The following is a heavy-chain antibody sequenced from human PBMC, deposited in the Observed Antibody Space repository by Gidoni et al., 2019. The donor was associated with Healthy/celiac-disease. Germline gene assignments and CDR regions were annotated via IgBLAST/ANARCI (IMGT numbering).Heavy chain of an antibody. Sequence: EVQLVESVGGLLMPCGSLRLSCAPSVFTFLCYSMNWVSQALGKGLEWVSSSRSSSSYIYYAYSGKGRFTISRDNAKNSLYLQMNSLRAEDTAVYYCARDFGSGWYGGAFDIWGQGTMVTVSS. CDR3: ARDFGSGWYGGAFDI. V-gene: IGHV3-21*01. CDR2: SRSSSSYI. CDR1: VFTFLCYS. J-gene: IGHJ3*02. D-gene: IGHD6-19*01.